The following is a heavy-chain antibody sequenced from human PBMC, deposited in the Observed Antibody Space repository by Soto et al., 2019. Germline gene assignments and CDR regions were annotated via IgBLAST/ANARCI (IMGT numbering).Heavy chain of an antibody. D-gene: IGHD3-22*01. V-gene: IGHV1-18*01. Sequence: QVQLVQSGPEVKKPGASVKVSCKASGYTFTRYPISWVRQAPGQGLEWMGWISTYNSDTNYAQKFQGRVAMTTDTSTSTAYMELRSLRSDDTAVYYCARDAMYYYDHTDFYETAYWGQGTLVTVSS. CDR3: ARDAMYYYDHTDFYETAY. CDR1: GYTFTRYP. J-gene: IGHJ4*02. CDR2: ISTYNSDT.